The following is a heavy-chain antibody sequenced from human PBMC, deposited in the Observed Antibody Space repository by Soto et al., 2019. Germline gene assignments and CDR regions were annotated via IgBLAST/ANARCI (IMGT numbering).Heavy chain of an antibody. CDR1: GYTFSNYY. Sequence: ASVKVSCKASGYTFSNYYMHWVRQAPGQGLEWLGIINGNDGSTTYSQKFQDRVTMTRDTSMSTVYMDLSSLRFEDTAVYYCARGPGMGAPDYWGQGILVTVLL. CDR2: INGNDGST. V-gene: IGHV1-46*03. CDR3: ARGPGMGAPDY. J-gene: IGHJ4*02. D-gene: IGHD1-26*01.